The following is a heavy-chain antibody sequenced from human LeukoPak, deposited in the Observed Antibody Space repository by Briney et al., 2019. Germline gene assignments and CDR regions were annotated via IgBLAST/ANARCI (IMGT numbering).Heavy chain of an antibody. J-gene: IGHJ4*02. CDR2: IYYSGST. CDR1: GGSISSINYY. CDR3: ARRKLAVAIDY. Sequence: SETLSLTCNVSGGSISSINYYWGWIRQPPGKGLEWIGSIYYSGSTFYNPSLKSRVTISVDTSKNQFSLKLSSVTAADTAFYYCARRKLAVAIDYWGQGTLVTVSS. D-gene: IGHD6-19*01. V-gene: IGHV4-39*01.